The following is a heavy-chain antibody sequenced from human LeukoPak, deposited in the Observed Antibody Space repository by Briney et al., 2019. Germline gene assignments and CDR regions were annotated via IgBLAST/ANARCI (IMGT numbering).Heavy chain of an antibody. CDR2: IKQDGSEK. V-gene: IGHV3-7*05. D-gene: IGHD3-10*01. CDR3: ARGLGINGLALDM. CDR1: GFNVSNNH. J-gene: IGHJ3*02. Sequence: GGSLRLSCAASGFNVSNNHMNWVRQAPGKGLQWVANIKQDGSEKYYVDSVKGRFTISRDNAKKSLYLQMNSLRGEDTAVYYCARGLGINGLALDMWGQGTMVTVSS.